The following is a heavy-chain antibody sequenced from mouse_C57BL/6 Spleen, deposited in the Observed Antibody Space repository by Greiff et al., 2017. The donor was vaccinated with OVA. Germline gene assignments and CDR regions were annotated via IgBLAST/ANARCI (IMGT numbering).Heavy chain of an antibody. V-gene: IGHV1-42*01. J-gene: IGHJ2*01. Sequence: DVQLQESGPELVKPGASVKISCKASGYSFTGYYMHWVKQSPEKSLEWIGEINPSTGGTTYNQKFKAKATLTVDKSSSTAYMQLKSLTSEDSAVYYCARSAHFDYWGQGTTRTVSS. CDR2: INPSTGGT. CDR3: ARSAHFDY. D-gene: IGHD6-1*01. CDR1: GYSFTGYY.